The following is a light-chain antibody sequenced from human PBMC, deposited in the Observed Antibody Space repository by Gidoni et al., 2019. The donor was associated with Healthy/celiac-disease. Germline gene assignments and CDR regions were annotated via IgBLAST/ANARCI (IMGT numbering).Light chain of an antibody. CDR2: AAS. Sequence: DIQMLSSPSSLSASVGDRVTITCRASQGISNYLAWYQQKPGKVPKLLIYAASTLQSGVPSRFSGSGSGTDFTLTISSLQPEDVATYYCQKYNSALQTFGQGTKVEIK. J-gene: IGKJ1*01. V-gene: IGKV1-27*01. CDR3: QKYNSALQT. CDR1: QGISNY.